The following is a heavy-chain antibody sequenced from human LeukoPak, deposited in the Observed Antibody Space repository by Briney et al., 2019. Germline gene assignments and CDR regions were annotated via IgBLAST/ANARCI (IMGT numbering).Heavy chain of an antibody. CDR1: GFSFGSYA. Sequence: GGSLRLSRAASGFSFGSYALSWVRQAPGKGLEWVSVSGSGDNTHYTDPVKGRFTISRDNSKNTLYLQMNSLRAEDTAVYYCTSLSDAIESFGTRNYWGQGTLVTVSS. CDR2: SGSGDNT. D-gene: IGHD2-8*01. V-gene: IGHV3-23*01. CDR3: TSLSDAIESFGTRNY. J-gene: IGHJ4*02.